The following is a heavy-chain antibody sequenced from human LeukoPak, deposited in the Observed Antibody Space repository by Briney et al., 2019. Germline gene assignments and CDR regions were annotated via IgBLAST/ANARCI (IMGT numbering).Heavy chain of an antibody. V-gene: IGHV3-30-3*01. CDR1: GFTFSSYA. D-gene: IGHD3-10*01. J-gene: IGHJ4*02. CDR2: ISYDGSNK. Sequence: PGGSLRLSCAASGFTFSSYAMHWVRQAPGKGLEWVAVISYDGSNKYYADSVKGRFTISRDNSKNTLYLQMNSLRAEDTAVYYCASVSKSMVRGVRVLCLNYWGQGTLVTVSS. CDR3: ASVSKSMVRGVRVLCLNY.